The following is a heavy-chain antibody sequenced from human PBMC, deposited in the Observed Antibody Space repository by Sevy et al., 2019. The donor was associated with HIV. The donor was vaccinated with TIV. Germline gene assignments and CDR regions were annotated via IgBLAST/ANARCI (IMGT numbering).Heavy chain of an antibody. CDR1: GFIFSSYV. CDR2: ISGSGGNT. V-gene: IGHV3-23*01. CDR3: EAIATAGRDY. D-gene: IGHD6-13*01. Sequence: GGSLRLSCAASGFIFSSYVMSWVRQAPGKGLEWVSTISGSGGNTYYADSVKGRFTISRDNSKNTLDLQMNSLRAEDTAVYYCEAIATAGRDYWGQGTLVTVSS. J-gene: IGHJ4*02.